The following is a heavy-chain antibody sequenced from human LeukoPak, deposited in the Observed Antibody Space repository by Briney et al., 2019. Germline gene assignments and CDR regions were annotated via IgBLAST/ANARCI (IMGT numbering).Heavy chain of an antibody. CDR1: GFTFDNCA. Sequence: GGSLRLSCTASGFTFDNCALHWVRQTPAKGLEWVAVISNDGNKKFYTDSVKGRFIISRDNSKNTLSLQMSSLRLEDAAVYYCARWRGEYYYDSRGYRGAIDYWGQGTLVTVSS. V-gene: IGHV3-30-3*01. CDR3: ARWRGEYYYDSRGYRGAIDY. D-gene: IGHD3-22*01. J-gene: IGHJ4*02. CDR2: ISNDGNKK.